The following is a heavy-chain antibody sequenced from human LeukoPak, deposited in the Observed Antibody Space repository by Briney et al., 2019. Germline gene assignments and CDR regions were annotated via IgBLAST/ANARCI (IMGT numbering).Heavy chain of an antibody. Sequence: PGGSLRLSCAASGFTFSDYYMTWIRQAPGKGLEWVSFISSSGDSLYYADSVRGRFTISRDNAKNSLFLQMDSLRAEDTAVFYCARDQYDTWSRRGNFDSWGQGTLVIVSS. CDR1: GFTFSDYY. J-gene: IGHJ4*02. CDR3: ARDQYDTWSRRGNFDS. CDR2: ISSSGDSL. V-gene: IGHV3-11*01. D-gene: IGHD3-3*01.